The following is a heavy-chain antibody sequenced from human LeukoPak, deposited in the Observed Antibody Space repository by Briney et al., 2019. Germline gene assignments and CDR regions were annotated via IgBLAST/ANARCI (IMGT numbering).Heavy chain of an antibody. CDR2: ISWNSGSI. CDR3: AILNDAFDI. J-gene: IGHJ3*02. Sequence: HPGRSLRLSCAASGFIFDAYAMHWVRQAPGKGLEWVSGISWNSGSIGYADSVKGRFTISRDNAKNSLYLQMNSPRAEDTALYYCAILNDAFDIWGQGTMVTVSS. CDR1: GFIFDAYA. V-gene: IGHV3-9*01.